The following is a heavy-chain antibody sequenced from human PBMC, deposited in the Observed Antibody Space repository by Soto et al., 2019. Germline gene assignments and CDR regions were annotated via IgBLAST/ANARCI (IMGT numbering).Heavy chain of an antibody. CDR3: ARRGCVKGVCYTSYDM. V-gene: IGHV3-33*03. CDR2: IWYHGGNE. J-gene: IGHJ3*02. D-gene: IGHD2-8*01. Sequence: QVQLVESGGGVVQPGRSLRLSCAVSGFTFSDFGMHWVRQAPGKGLEGVALIWYHGGNEEYADSVKGRFSISRDNSKNALYLQMDSLSAEDTAGYYCARRGCVKGVCYTSYDMWGQGTMVTVSS. CDR1: GFTFSDFG.